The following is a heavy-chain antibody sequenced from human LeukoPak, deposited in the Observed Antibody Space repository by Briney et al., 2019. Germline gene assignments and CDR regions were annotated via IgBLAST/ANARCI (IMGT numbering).Heavy chain of an antibody. J-gene: IGHJ4*02. CDR2: INPNSGGT. V-gene: IGHV1-2*02. CDR3: ARGEAHGASSWYGC. CDR1: GYTFTGCY. D-gene: IGHD6-13*01. Sequence: ASVKVPCKASGYTFTGCYMHWVRQAPGQGLEWMGWINPNSGGTNYAQKFQGRVTMTRDTSISTAYMELSRLRSDDTAVYYCARGEAHGASSWYGCWGQGTLVTVSS.